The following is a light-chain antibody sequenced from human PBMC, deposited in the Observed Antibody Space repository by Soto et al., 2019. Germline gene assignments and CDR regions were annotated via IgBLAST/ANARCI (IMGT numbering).Light chain of an antibody. CDR1: RDISDY. V-gene: IGKV1-39*01. Sequence: DLQMTQSPSSLSASVGDKVTITCRASRDISDYLNWFQHKPGRAPKLLIYAASTLQVGVPTRFRGSGSASGTHYTLTITSLQPEDSATYYCQQSYSPPLTFGGGTMVEI. CDR2: AAS. CDR3: QQSYSPPLT. J-gene: IGKJ4*01.